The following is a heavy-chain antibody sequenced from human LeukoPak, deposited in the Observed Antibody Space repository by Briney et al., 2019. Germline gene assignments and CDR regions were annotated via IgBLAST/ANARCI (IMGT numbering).Heavy chain of an antibody. J-gene: IGHJ3*02. V-gene: IGHV4-39*01. CDR3: TRLSINTYPESQSAPKGAFDI. Sequence: PSETLSLTCTVSGDSMNNWNYYWGWIRQPPGKGLEWIGNIYHRGNTFYNPSLKSRVTMSVDTSSNTFSLRLSSVTAADTAVYYCTRLSINTYPESQSAPKGAFDIWGHGTTVIVSS. CDR1: GDSMNNWNYY. CDR2: IYHRGNT.